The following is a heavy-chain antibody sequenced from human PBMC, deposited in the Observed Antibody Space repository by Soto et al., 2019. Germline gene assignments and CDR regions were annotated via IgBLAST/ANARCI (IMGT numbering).Heavy chain of an antibody. CDR1: GFTFSSYS. D-gene: IGHD5-12*01. CDR3: AKKGDGYNSSPTETDAFDI. J-gene: IGHJ3*02. CDR2: ISGSGGST. V-gene: IGHV3-23*01. Sequence: EVQLLESGGGLVQPGGSLRLSCAASGFTFSSYSMSWVRQAPGKGLEWVSAISGSGGSTYYGDSVKGRFTISRDNSKNTLYLKMNSLRAEDTAVYYFAKKGDGYNSSPTETDAFDIWGQGTMVTVSS.